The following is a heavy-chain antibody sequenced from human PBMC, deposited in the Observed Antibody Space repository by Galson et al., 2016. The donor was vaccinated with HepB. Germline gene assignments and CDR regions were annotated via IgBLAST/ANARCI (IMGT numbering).Heavy chain of an antibody. CDR2: ITATGGST. V-gene: IGHV3-23*01. Sequence: SLRLSCAASGFSFSNYGMSWVRQAPGKGLEWVSSITATGGSTYIADSVRGRFTISRDKPKNTLYLQMNSLRSDDTAVYYCASQRGVYYAAGRTEDAFDAWGQGTMVIVSS. D-gene: IGHD4/OR15-4a*01. CDR1: GFSFSNYG. CDR3: ASQRGVYYAAGRTEDAFDA. J-gene: IGHJ3*01.